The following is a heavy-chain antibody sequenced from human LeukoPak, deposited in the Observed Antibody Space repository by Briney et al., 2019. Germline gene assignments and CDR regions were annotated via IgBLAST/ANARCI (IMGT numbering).Heavy chain of an antibody. D-gene: IGHD6-13*01. V-gene: IGHV3-30*03. J-gene: IGHJ6*02. CDR2: ISYDGSNK. CDR1: GFTFSSYG. Sequence: GRSLRLSCAASGFTFSSYGMHWVRQAPGKGLEWVAVISYDGSNKYYADSVKGRFTISRDNSKNTLYLQMNSLRAEDTAVYYCARSLYSSSWYHYYYYGMDVWGQGTTVTVSS. CDR3: ARSLYSSSWYHYYYYGMDV.